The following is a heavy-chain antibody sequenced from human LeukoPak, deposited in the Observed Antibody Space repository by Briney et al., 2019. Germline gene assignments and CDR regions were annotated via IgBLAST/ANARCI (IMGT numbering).Heavy chain of an antibody. CDR2: IYPGDSDT. J-gene: IGHJ6*02. Sequence: GEALKISCKGSGYLFTSYWIGWVRQLPGKGLEWMGIIYPGDSDTRYSPSFQGQVTFSADKSISTAYLQWSSLKASDTAMYYCARQSVRVVGADYYYYGMDVWGQGTMVTVSS. V-gene: IGHV5-51*01. D-gene: IGHD1-26*01. CDR1: GYLFTSYW. CDR3: ARQSVRVVGADYYYYGMDV.